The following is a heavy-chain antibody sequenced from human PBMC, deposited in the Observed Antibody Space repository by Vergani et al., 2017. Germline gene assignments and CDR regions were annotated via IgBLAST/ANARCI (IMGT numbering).Heavy chain of an antibody. V-gene: IGHV3-23*01. Sequence: EVHLLESGGGLVQSGGSLGLSCAASGFTFSNSAVSGVRQAPGGALAGVSSIRGPGLSTYYADSVKGRFSISRDNSKNTVFLQMHSLRAEDTAIYYCVKEKIDLGSYFFDSWGHGILATVSS. J-gene: IGHJ4*01. CDR3: VKEKIDLGSYFFDS. D-gene: IGHD2/OR15-2a*01. CDR2: IRGPGLST. CDR1: GFTFSNSA.